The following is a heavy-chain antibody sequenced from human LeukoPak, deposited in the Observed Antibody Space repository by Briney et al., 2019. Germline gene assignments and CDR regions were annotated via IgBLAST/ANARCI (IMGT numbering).Heavy chain of an antibody. D-gene: IGHD3-22*01. CDR1: GGSISSGSSY. CDR2: IYTSGST. V-gene: IGHV4-61*02. CDR3: ARGTMTDAFDI. Sequence: SQTLSLTCTVSGGSISSGSSYWSWIRQPAGKGLEWIGRIYTSGSTNYNPSLKSRVTISVDTSKNQCSLKLSSVTAADTAVYYCARGTMTDAFDIWGQGTMVTVSS. J-gene: IGHJ3*02.